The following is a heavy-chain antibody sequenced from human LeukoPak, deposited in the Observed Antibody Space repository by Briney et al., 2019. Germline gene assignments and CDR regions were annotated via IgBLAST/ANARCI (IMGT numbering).Heavy chain of an antibody. CDR3: ARDSSAPRSYFALDV. CDR2: VSHGIT. CDR1: GDSISDDSVNKNNW. Sequence: SETLSLTCVFSGDSISDDSVNKNNWLNWVRQAPGKGLEWIGDVSHGITNYNPSLLGRVTISLDKSAKQVSLRLTSVTAADTAIYYCARDSSAPRSYFALDVWGQGTTVTVSS. J-gene: IGHJ6*01. D-gene: IGHD6-19*01. V-gene: IGHV4-4*02.